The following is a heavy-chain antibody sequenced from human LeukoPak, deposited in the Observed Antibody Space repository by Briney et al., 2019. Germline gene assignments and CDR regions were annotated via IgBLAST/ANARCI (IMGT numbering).Heavy chain of an antibody. CDR2: IYYNGST. D-gene: IGHD4-23*01. CDR3: TRQGDGGRAFDY. Sequence: SSETLSLTCTASGGSISSSNNWGWIRQTPGKGLECIGTIYYNGSTYYNASLKSRVSISGDTSNNQFSLRLTSVTATDTAVYYCTRQGDGGRAFDYWGQGILVTVSS. J-gene: IGHJ4*02. CDR1: GGSISSSNN. V-gene: IGHV4-39*01.